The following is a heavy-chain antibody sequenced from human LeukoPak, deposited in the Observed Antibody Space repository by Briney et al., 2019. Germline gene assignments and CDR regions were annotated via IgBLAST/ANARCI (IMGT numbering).Heavy chain of an antibody. D-gene: IGHD1-26*01. V-gene: IGHV3-23*01. CDR1: GFTFTSYA. J-gene: IGHJ4*02. CDR3: AKATKIVGATTFDY. Sequence: GGSLRLSCAASGFTFTSYAMSWVRQAPGKGLERVSAISGSVGRTYYADSVKGRFAISRDNSKNTLYLQMNSLRAEDTAIYYCAKATKIVGATTFDYWGQGTLVTVSS. CDR2: ISGSVGRT.